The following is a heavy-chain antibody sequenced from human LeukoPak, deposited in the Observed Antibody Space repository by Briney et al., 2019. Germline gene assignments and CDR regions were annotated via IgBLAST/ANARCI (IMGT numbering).Heavy chain of an antibody. V-gene: IGHV4-34*01. D-gene: IGHD2-15*01. J-gene: IGHJ4*02. CDR3: ARGGHGYCSGGSCYFGGVGYYFDY. CDR2: INHSGST. CDR1: GGSFSGYY. Sequence: SETLSLTCAVYGGSFSGYYWSWIRQPPGKGLEWIGEINHSGSTNYNPSLKSRDTISVDTSKNQFSLKLSSVTAADTAVYYCARGGHGYCSGGSCYFGGVGYYFDYWGQGTLVTVSS.